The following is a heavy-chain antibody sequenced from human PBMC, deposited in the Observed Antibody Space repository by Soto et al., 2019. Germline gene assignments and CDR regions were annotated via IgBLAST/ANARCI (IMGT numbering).Heavy chain of an antibody. CDR2: ISSSSSTI. CDR3: AREDTVVAASYFYYYYYAMDV. V-gene: IGHV3-48*02. D-gene: IGHD2-15*01. J-gene: IGHJ6*02. Sequence: GGSLRLSCAASGFTFSSYSMNWVRQAPGKGLEWVSYISSSSSTIYYVDSVKGRFTISRDNAKNSLYLQMNSLRDEDTAVYYCAREDTVVAASYFYYYYYAMDVWGQGTTVTVSS. CDR1: GFTFSSYS.